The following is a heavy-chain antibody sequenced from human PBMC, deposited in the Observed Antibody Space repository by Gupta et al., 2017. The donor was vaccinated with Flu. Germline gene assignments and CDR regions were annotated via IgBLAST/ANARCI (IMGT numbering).Heavy chain of an antibody. D-gene: IGHD2-15*01. Sequence: QVQLVASGGGLVKPGGSLRISCAASGSSFSDYYIGWNPQAPGKGLEWVSYSSGPGYYTYYADSVKGRFTISRDNAKKSLYLQMNNLRAEDTAVYYCSTILPGSGPGGPYYFDQWGQGTLVTVSS. CDR3: STILPGSGPGGPYYFDQ. CDR1: GSSFSDYY. V-gene: IGHV3-11*05. CDR2: SSGPGYYT. J-gene: IGHJ4*02.